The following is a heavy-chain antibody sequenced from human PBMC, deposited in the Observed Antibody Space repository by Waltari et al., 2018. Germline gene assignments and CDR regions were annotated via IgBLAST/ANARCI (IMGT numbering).Heavy chain of an antibody. J-gene: IGHJ4*02. Sequence: VQLVESGGGLVQPGGSLRLSCVASEFTFSSYAMHWVRQAPGKGLEWVAVISYDGRNKYYADSVKGRFTISRDNSKNTLYLQMNSLRAEDTAVYYCARDLWLARRNFDYWGQGTLVTVSS. CDR1: EFTFSSYA. V-gene: IGHV3-30*04. CDR3: ARDLWLARRNFDY. CDR2: ISYDGRNK. D-gene: IGHD6-19*01.